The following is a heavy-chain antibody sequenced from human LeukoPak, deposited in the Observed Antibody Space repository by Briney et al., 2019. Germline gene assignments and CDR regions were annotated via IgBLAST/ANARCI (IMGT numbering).Heavy chain of an antibody. J-gene: IGHJ4*02. D-gene: IGHD2-15*01. CDR3: AREATLGYCSGGTCYSAYYFDY. V-gene: IGHV4-4*07. Sequence: SETLSLTCTVSGGSISNYYWSWIRQPAGKGLEWIGRIYTSGSTNYNPSLKSRVTMSVDTSKNQFSPKLSSVTAADTAVYYCAREATLGYCSGGTCYSAYYFDYWGQGTLVTVSS. CDR2: IYTSGST. CDR1: GGSISNYY.